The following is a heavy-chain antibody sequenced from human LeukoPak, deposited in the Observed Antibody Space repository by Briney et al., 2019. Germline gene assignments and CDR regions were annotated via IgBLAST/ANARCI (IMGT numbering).Heavy chain of an antibody. CDR2: VYYSGST. D-gene: IGHD2/OR15-2a*01. CDR3: AGHHPRNTVDF. CDR1: GGSISSSNYF. Sequence: SETLSLTCTVSGGSISSSNYFWGWIRQPPGKGLEWIGTVYYSGSTYYNPSLKSRLTISGDSSKNQFSLKLSSVTAADTAVYYCAGHHPRNTVDFWGQGTLVTVSS. J-gene: IGHJ4*02. V-gene: IGHV4-39*01.